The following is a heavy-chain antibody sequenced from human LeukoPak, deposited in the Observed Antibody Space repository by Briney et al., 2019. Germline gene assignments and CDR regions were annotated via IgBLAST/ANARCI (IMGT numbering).Heavy chain of an antibody. CDR1: GYTFTSYD. J-gene: IGHJ4*02. CDR2: MNPNCGNT. Sequence: ASVKVSCKASGYTFTSYDINWVRQATGRGLEWMGWMNPNCGNTGYAQKFQGRVTITRNTSISTAYMELSSLRSEDTAVYYCARGGYSGYDNDYWGQGTLVTVSS. D-gene: IGHD5-12*01. CDR3: ARGGYSGYDNDY. V-gene: IGHV1-8*03.